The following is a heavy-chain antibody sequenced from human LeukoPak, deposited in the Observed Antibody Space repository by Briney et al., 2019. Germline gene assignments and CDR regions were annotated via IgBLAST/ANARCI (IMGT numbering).Heavy chain of an antibody. CDR1: GYTLTELS. D-gene: IGHD6-6*01. Sequence: ASVKVSCKVSGYTLTELSMHWVRQAPGKGLEWMGGFDPEDGETIYAQKFQGRVTMTEDTSTDTAYMELSSLRSEDTAVYYCATVYAAQEYTSSSPALYWGQGTLVTVSS. CDR3: ATVYAAQEYTSSSPALY. J-gene: IGHJ4*02. CDR2: FDPEDGET. V-gene: IGHV1-24*01.